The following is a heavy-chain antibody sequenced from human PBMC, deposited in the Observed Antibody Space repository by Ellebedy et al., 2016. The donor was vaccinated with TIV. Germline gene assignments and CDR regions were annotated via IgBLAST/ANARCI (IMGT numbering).Heavy chain of an antibody. J-gene: IGHJ4*02. D-gene: IGHD1-26*01. Sequence: AASVKVSCKASGYTFNDYYIHWVRQAPGQGLEWMGWINPKSGGTNYPQKFQGWVTMTSDTSFSTAYMELSSLKSDDTAVYFCAREVGAFRLDYWGQGTLVTVSS. V-gene: IGHV1-2*04. CDR2: INPKSGGT. CDR1: GYTFNDYY. CDR3: AREVGAFRLDY.